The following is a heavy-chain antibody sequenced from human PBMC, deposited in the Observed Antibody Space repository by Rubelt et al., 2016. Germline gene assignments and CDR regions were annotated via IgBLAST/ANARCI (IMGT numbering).Heavy chain of an antibody. D-gene: IGHD6-6*01. CDR2: IYHSGST. CDR3: ARQASEYSSSSWGHDWFDP. Sequence: QVQLQESGPGLVKPSETLSLTCTVSGYSISSGYYWGWIRQPPGKGLEWIGSIYHSGSTYYNPSLKSRVTISVATSKNQCSLKLSSVTAADTAVYYCARQASEYSSSSWGHDWFDPWGQGTLVTVSS. V-gene: IGHV4-38-2*02. J-gene: IGHJ5*02. CDR1: GYSISSGYY.